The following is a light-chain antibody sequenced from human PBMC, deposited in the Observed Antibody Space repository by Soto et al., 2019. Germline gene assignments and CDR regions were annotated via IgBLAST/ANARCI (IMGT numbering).Light chain of an antibody. CDR2: GAS. Sequence: EILMTQSRATLSVSPGSRSTRSCRAIQSVSSNLAWYQQKPGQAPRLLIYGASTRATGIPARFSGSGSGTEFTLTISSMQSEDFAVYYCQQYNSYSEAFGKGTKVDIK. CDR1: QSVSSN. CDR3: QQYNSYSEA. V-gene: IGKV3-15*01. J-gene: IGKJ1*01.